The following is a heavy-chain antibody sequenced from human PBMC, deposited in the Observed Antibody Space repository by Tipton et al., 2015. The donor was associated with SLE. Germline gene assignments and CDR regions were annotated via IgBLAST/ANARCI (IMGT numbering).Heavy chain of an antibody. V-gene: IGHV4-34*01. J-gene: IGHJ4*02. CDR2: INHSGST. CDR3: AARYS. D-gene: IGHD3-16*02. Sequence: LRLSCAVYGGSFSGYYWSWIRQPPGKGLEWIGEINHSGSTNYNPSLTSRVTISVDTSKNQFSLKLSSVTASDTAVYYCAARYSWGQGTLVTVSS. CDR1: GGSFSGYY.